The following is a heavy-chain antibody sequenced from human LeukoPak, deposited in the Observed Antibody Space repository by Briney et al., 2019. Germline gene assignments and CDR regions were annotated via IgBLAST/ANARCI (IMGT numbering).Heavy chain of an antibody. V-gene: IGHV3-30*18. CDR3: AKESGDYGDGWFDP. Sequence: GRSLRLSCAASGFTFSSYGMHWVRQAPGKGLEWVAVISYDGSNKYYADSVKGRFTISRDNSKNTLYLQMNSLRAEDTAVYYCAKESGDYGDGWFDPWGQGTLVTVSS. D-gene: IGHD4-17*01. J-gene: IGHJ5*02. CDR1: GFTFSSYG. CDR2: ISYDGSNK.